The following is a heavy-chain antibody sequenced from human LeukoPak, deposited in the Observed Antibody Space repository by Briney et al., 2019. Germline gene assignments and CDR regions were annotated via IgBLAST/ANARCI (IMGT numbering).Heavy chain of an antibody. CDR1: GYTFTSYG. J-gene: IGHJ3*02. CDR3: ARKVSDSLAVAASGAFDI. V-gene: IGHV1-18*01. D-gene: IGHD6-19*01. Sequence: ASVKVSCKASGYTFTSYGISWVRQAPGQGLEWMGWISAYNGNTNYAQKLQGRVTMTTDTSTSTAYMELRSLRSDDTAVYYCARKVSDSLAVAASGAFDIWGQGTMVTVSP. CDR2: ISAYNGNT.